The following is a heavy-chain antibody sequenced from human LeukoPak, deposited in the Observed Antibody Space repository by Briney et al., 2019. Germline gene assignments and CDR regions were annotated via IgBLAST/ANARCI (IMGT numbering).Heavy chain of an antibody. CDR1: GYTFTGYF. D-gene: IGHD3-9*01. V-gene: IGHV1-2*02. Sequence: ASVRVSCKASGYTFTGYFMHWVRQAPGQGLDWMGWINPNTGGTKYAQKFQGRVTMTRDTSIGTAYMELSTVTSDDTAVYFCARVHATGYFSLDLVYWGQGTLVTVSS. CDR3: ARVHATGYFSLDLVY. CDR2: INPNTGGT. J-gene: IGHJ4*02.